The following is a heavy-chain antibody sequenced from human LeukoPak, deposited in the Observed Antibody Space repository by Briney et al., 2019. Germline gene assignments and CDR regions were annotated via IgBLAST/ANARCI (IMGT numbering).Heavy chain of an antibody. CDR3: ATYRQVLLPFES. CDR2: ISGSGTRT. V-gene: IGHV3-23*01. Sequence: GGTLRLSCAASGLSFSDFVISWVRQAPGKGLQWVSDISGSGTRTYYADSVKGRFTISRDNSKNTLYLQINSLRAEDTAIYYCATYRQVLLPFESWGQGTLVTVSS. CDR1: GLSFSDFV. J-gene: IGHJ4*02. D-gene: IGHD2-8*02.